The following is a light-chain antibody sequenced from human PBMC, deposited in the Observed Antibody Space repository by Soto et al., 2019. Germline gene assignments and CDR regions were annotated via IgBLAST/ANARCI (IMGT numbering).Light chain of an antibody. J-gene: IGLJ1*01. CDR3: CSFTSCINRYV. V-gene: IGLV2-14*01. CDR1: NSDVGGYNH. Sequence: QRVLTQHAYGAGPPGHSITISCTGTNSDVGGYNHVSWFQQHPGEVPKLVVYDVTNRPSGVSNRFSGSKSGNTASLTISGLQAEDEADYYCCSFTSCINRYVFGTGTKVTVL. CDR2: DVT.